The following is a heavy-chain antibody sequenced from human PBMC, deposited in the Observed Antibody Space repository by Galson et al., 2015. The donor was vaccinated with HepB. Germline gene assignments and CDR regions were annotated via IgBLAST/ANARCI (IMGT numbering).Heavy chain of an antibody. CDR3: ARDQVGATLQFDY. CDR1: GFTFGSYS. D-gene: IGHD1-26*01. CDR2: ISSSSSYI. J-gene: IGHJ4*02. Sequence: SLRLSCAASGFTFGSYSMNWVRQAPGKGLEWVSSISSSSSYIYYADSVKGRFTISRDNAKNSLYLQMNSLRAEDTAVYYCARDQVGATLQFDYWGQGTLVTVSS. V-gene: IGHV3-21*01.